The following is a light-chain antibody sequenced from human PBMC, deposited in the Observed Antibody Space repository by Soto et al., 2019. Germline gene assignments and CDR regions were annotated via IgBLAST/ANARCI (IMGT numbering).Light chain of an antibody. J-gene: IGKJ4*01. V-gene: IGKV3-11*01. CDR1: QSINTY. CDR3: QQRSDWPPLT. Sequence: DIVLTQFPATLSLSPGERATLSCRASQSINTYLAWYQQKPGQPPRLLISDASNRAPGTPARFSGSGSGTDFTLTISSLEAEDFAVYYCQQRSDWPPLTVGGGTKVEIK. CDR2: DAS.